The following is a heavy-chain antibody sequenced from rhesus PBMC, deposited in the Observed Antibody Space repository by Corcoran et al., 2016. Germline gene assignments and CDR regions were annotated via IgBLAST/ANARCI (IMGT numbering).Heavy chain of an antibody. J-gene: IGHJ4*01. Sequence: QLQLQESGPGLVKPSETPSLTCPVSGYSLSSYWWSWIRQPPGQRTDWLGEVNGKSGSTTYNPYLKSRVTISKDASKSQFSMRLTSVTAADTAIYYCARYLKMGTTGGSKERNFDSWGQGVLVTVSS. D-gene: IGHD1-44*01. CDR1: GYSLSSYW. V-gene: IGHV4-80*01. CDR2: VNGKSGST. CDR3: ARYLKMGTTGGSKERNFDS.